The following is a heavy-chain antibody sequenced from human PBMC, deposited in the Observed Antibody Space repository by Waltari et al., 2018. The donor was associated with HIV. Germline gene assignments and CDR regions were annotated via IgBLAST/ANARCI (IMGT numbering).Heavy chain of an antibody. Sequence: QLQESGPGLVKPSQTLSLTCTVSGGSISSGSYYWSWIRQPAGKGLEWIGRIYTSGSTNYNPSLKSRVTISVDTSKNQFSLKLSSVTATDTAVYYCARDRNYYYDSSGYFFNAFDIWGQGTMVTVSS. CDR3: ARDRNYYYDSSGYFFNAFDI. CDR1: GGSISSGSYY. V-gene: IGHV4-61*02. CDR2: IYTSGST. J-gene: IGHJ3*02. D-gene: IGHD3-22*01.